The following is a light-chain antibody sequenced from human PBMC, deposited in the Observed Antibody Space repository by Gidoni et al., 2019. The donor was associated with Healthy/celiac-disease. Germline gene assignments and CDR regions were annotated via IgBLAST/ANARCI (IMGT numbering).Light chain of an antibody. Sequence: DIKMTQSPSSLSASVGDRVTITCRASQSISSYLNWYQQKPGKAPKLLIYAASSLQSGVPSRFSGSGSGTDFTLTISSLQPEDFATYYCQQSYSTPRTCGGGTKVEIK. CDR1: QSISSY. J-gene: IGKJ4*01. V-gene: IGKV1-39*01. CDR2: AAS. CDR3: QQSYSTPRT.